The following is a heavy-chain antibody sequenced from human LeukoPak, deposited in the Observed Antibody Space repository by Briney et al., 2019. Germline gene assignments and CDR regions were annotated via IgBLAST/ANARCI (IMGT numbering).Heavy chain of an antibody. J-gene: IGHJ6*02. CDR2: ISWNSGSI. Sequence: QPGRSLRLSCAASGFTFDDYAMHWVRQAPGKGLEWVSGISWNSGSIGYADSVKGRFTISRDNAKNSLYLQMNSLRAEDTAVYYCATDAAAVPVTSSYYYGMDVWGQGATVTVSS. CDR3: ATDAAAVPVTSSYYYGMDV. D-gene: IGHD2-2*01. V-gene: IGHV3-9*01. CDR1: GFTFDDYA.